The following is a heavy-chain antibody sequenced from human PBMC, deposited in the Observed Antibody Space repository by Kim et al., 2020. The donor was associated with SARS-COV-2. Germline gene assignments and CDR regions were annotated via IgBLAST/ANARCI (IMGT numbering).Heavy chain of an antibody. Sequence: SVNGRFTISRDNSKSTLYLQMNSLRAEDTAVYYCAKDHQGGWTPIYYFDYWGQGTLVTVSS. CDR3: AKDHQGGWTPIYYFDY. V-gene: IGHV3-30*02. J-gene: IGHJ4*02. D-gene: IGHD6-19*01.